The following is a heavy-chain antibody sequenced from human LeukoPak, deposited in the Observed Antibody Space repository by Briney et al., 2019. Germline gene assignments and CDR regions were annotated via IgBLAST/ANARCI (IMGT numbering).Heavy chain of an antibody. CDR3: ARDGGAAAGLDFDY. CDR1: GYTFTGYY. CDR2: INPNSGGT. J-gene: IGHJ4*02. Sequence: ASVKVSCKASGYTFTGYYMHWVRQAPGQGLEWMGWINPNSGGTNYAQKLQGRVTMTTGTSTSTAYMELRSLRSDDTAVYYCARDGGAAAGLDFDYWGQGTLVTVSS. D-gene: IGHD6-13*01. V-gene: IGHV1-2*02.